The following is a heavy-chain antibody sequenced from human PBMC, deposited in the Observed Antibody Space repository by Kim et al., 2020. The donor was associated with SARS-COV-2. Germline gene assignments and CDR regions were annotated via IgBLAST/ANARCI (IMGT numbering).Heavy chain of an antibody. CDR2: VKSKSEGETA. D-gene: IGHD6-13*01. CDR1: GFTFSNAW. CDR3: TTNKYSGTFLDY. V-gene: IGHV3-15*01. Sequence: GGSLRLSCAASGFTFSNAWMTWVRQVPGKGLEWVGRVKSKSEGETADYAAPVKGRITISRDDSINMVYLQMNSLKTEDTAVYYCTTNKYSGTFLDYWGQGVLVTVSS. J-gene: IGHJ4*02.